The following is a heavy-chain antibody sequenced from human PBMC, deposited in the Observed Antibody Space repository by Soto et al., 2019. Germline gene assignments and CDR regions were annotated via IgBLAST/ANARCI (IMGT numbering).Heavy chain of an antibody. V-gene: IGHV4-30-4*02. J-gene: IGHJ5*02. CDR3: ARGVDTMAFDH. Sequence: SETLSLTCTVSGDSLRGGDYYWSWIRQPPGKGLEWIGYIYNSGSTYYEPSLRSRLTISEDLSKNQLSLRLTAVTAADTAVYYCARGVDTMAFDHWGQGTLVTVSA. D-gene: IGHD2-2*01. CDR1: GDSLRGGDYY. CDR2: IYNSGST.